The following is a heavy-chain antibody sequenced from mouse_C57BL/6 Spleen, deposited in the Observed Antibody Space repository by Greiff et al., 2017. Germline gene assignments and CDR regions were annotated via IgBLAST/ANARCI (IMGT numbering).Heavy chain of an antibody. D-gene: IGHD2-4*01. V-gene: IGHV1-82*01. J-gene: IGHJ4*01. CDR1: GYAFSSSW. Sequence: VQLQQSGPELVKPGASVKISCKASGYAFSSSWMNWVKQRPGKGLEWIGRIYPGDGDTNYNGKFKGKATLTADKSSSTAYMQLSSLTSEDSAVYCCANYDSYYYAMDYWGQGTSVTVSS. CDR2: IYPGDGDT. CDR3: ANYDSYYYAMDY.